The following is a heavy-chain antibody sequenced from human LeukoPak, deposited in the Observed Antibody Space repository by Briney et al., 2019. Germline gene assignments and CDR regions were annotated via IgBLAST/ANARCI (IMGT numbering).Heavy chain of an antibody. D-gene: IGHD6-19*01. CDR1: GFTFSSYS. CDR2: ISSGSSSI. CDR3: ARVVAGIGWFDS. J-gene: IGHJ5*01. Sequence: GGSLRLSCAASGFTFSSYSMNWVRQAPGKGLEWVSYISSGSSSIYYADCVKGRFTISRDNAKNSLYLQLNSLRDEDTAVYYCARVVAGIGWFDSWGQGTLVTVSS. V-gene: IGHV3-48*02.